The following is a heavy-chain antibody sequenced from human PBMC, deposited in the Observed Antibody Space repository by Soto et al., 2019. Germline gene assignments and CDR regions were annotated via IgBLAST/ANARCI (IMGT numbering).Heavy chain of an antibody. D-gene: IGHD1-1*01. Sequence: QVQLVESGGGVVQPGRSLRLSCAASGFTFSSYGMHWVRQAPGKGLEWVAVISYDGSNKYYADSVKGRFTISRDNSKNTLYLQMNSLRAEDTAVYYCAKLRWNDHYFDYWGQGTLVTVSS. CDR2: ISYDGSNK. CDR3: AKLRWNDHYFDY. V-gene: IGHV3-30*18. CDR1: GFTFSSYG. J-gene: IGHJ4*02.